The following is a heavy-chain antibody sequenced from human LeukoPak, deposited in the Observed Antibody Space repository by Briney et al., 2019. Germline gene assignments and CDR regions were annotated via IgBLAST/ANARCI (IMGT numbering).Heavy chain of an antibody. CDR2: INHSGST. CDR3: ASLGYSYGYSDYYYMDV. Sequence: SETLSLTCAVYGGSFSGYYWSWIRQPPGRGLEWIGEINHSGSTNYNPSLKSRVTISVDTSKNQFSLKLSSVTAADTAVYYCASLGYSYGYSDYYYMDVWGKGTTVTISS. V-gene: IGHV4-34*01. D-gene: IGHD5-18*01. J-gene: IGHJ6*03. CDR1: GGSFSGYY.